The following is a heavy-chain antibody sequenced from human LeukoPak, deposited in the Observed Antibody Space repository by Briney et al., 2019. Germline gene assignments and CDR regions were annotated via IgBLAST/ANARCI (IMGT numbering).Heavy chain of an antibody. V-gene: IGHV4-4*07. J-gene: IGHJ4*02. CDR2: IYTTGNT. CDR1: GGSTSSYY. Sequence: TPSETLSFTCSVSGGSTSSYYWSWIRQPAGEGLEWIGRIYTTGNTNYNPSLKSRVTISVDTSKNQFSLKLDSVTAADTAVYYCARGIGTINFDYWGQGVLVTVSS. CDR3: ARGIGTINFDY. D-gene: IGHD1-7*01.